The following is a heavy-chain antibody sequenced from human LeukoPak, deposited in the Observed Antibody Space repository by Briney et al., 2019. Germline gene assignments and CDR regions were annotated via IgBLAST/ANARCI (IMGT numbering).Heavy chain of an antibody. V-gene: IGHV3-72*01. CDR3: AREWEDYDSSGYYYFDY. CDR2: TRNKANSYTT. J-gene: IGHJ4*02. CDR1: GFTFSDHY. Sequence: GGSLRLSXAASGFTFSDHYMDWVRQAPGKGLEWVGRTRNKANSYTTEYAASVKGRFTISRDDSKNSLYLQMNSLKTEDTAVYYCAREWEDYDSSGYYYFDYWGQGTLVTVSS. D-gene: IGHD3-22*01.